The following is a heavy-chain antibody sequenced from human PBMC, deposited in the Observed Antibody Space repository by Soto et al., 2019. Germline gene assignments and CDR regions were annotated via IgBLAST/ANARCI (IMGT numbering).Heavy chain of an antibody. V-gene: IGHV3-74*01. CDR2: INSDGSST. CDR3: ARERGHSGSQKDAFDI. D-gene: IGHD1-26*01. CDR1: GFTFSSYW. J-gene: IGHJ3*02. Sequence: GGSLRLSCAASGFTFSSYWMHWVRQAPGKGLVWVSRINSDGSSTSYADSVKGRFTISRDNAKNMLYLQMNSLRAEDTAVYYCARERGHSGSQKDAFDIWGQGTMVTVSS.